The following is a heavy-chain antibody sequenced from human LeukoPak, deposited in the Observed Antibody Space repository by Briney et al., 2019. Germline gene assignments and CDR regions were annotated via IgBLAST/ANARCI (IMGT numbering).Heavy chain of an antibody. CDR2: ISGSSYHI. CDR1: GFTFSTCS. Sequence: GGSLRLSCAASGFTFSTCSMKWVRQAPGKALEWVSSISGSSYHIYYADSVKGRFAISRDNANNLLYLQMNSLRAEDTAVYYCASGTIVGARGADNWGQGTLVTVSS. V-gene: IGHV3-21*01. J-gene: IGHJ4*02. CDR3: ASGTIVGARGADN. D-gene: IGHD1-26*01.